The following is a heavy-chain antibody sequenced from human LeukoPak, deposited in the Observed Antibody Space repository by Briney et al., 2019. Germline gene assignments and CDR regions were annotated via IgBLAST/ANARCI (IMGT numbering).Heavy chain of an antibody. D-gene: IGHD3-22*01. CDR1: GFTFSSYW. V-gene: IGHV3-7*04. CDR2: IKQDGSEK. J-gene: IGHJ5*02. CDR3: AGGYYYNSRLNWFDP. Sequence: GGSLRLSCAASGFTFSSYWMSWVRQAPGKGLEWVANIKQDGSEKYYVDSVKGRFTISRDNATNSLYLQMNSLRAEDTAVYYCAGGYYYNSRLNWFDPWGQGTLVTFSS.